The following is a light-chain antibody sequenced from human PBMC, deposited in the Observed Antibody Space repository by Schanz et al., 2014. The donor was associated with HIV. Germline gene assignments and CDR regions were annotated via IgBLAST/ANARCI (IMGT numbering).Light chain of an antibody. J-gene: IGKJ3*01. CDR3: QQYSTSFT. V-gene: IGKV3-20*01. CDR2: AAY. CDR1: QSVRSRY. Sequence: ETVMTQSPATLSLSPGERATLSCRASQSVRSRYLAWYQQKPGQAPRLLIYAAYSRATGIPDRFSGSGSGTDFTLTISRLEPEDFAVYYCQQYSTSFTFGPGTKVDIK.